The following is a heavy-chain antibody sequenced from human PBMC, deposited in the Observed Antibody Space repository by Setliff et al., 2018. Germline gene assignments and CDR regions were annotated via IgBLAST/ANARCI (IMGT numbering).Heavy chain of an antibody. V-gene: IGHV3-74*01. J-gene: IGHJ6*03. Sequence: GGSLRLSCAASGFTFSAYALRWVRQAPGKGLEWVSRINGDATIAHYADSVKGRFTISRDNARNALYLQMVSLRGEDTGVYFCAALDWGENFYNVDVWGKGTTVTVSS. CDR2: INGDATIA. CDR3: AALDWGENFYNVDV. D-gene: IGHD7-27*01. CDR1: GFTFSAYA.